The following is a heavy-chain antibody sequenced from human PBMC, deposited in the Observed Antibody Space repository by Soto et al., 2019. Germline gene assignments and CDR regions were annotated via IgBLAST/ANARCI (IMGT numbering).Heavy chain of an antibody. V-gene: IGHV1-8*01. CDR1: GYTLTSYD. J-gene: IGHJ6*02. CDR3: ARGSSFGEVGNFDYGLDV. D-gene: IGHD3-10*01. Sequence: QVQLVQSGAEVKKPGASVKVSCKASGYTLTSYDINWVRQATGQGLEWMGWMNPNSGARGYAQKFQGRVTMTGNTXXXTXXTELASLRYEDTAVYYCARGSSFGEVGNFDYGLDVWGQGPTVTVSS. CDR2: MNPNSGAR.